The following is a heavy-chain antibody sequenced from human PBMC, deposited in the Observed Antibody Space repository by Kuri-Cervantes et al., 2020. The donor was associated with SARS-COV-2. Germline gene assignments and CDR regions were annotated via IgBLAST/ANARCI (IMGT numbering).Heavy chain of an antibody. CDR3: ARNRSYYPFDY. CDR1: GFTFSSHG. D-gene: IGHD3-10*01. J-gene: IGHJ4*02. Sequence: GGSLRLSCAASGFTFSSHGMNWARRAPGKGLEWVAFIRYDGSNKYYADSVKGRFTISRDNSKNSVYLQMNSLRADDTAVYYCARNRSYYPFDYWGQGALVTVSS. CDR2: IRYDGSNK. V-gene: IGHV3-33*08.